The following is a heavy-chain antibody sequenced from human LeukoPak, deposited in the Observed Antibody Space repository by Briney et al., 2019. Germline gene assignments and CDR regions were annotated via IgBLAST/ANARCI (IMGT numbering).Heavy chain of an antibody. CDR3: TKVRLSNLYYYYGMDV. Sequence: GGSLRLSCAASGFTFTNYAMNWVRQAPGKGLEWLSAISSSGGTTCYADSVKGRFTISRDNSRNTLYLQMNSLRVADTAVCFCTKVRLSNLYYYYGMDVWGQGTTVTVSS. V-gene: IGHV3-23*01. D-gene: IGHD2-21*02. J-gene: IGHJ6*02. CDR2: ISSSGGTT. CDR1: GFTFTNYA.